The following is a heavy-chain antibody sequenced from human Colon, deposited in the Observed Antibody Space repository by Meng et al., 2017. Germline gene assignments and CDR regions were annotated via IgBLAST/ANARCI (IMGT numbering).Heavy chain of an antibody. J-gene: IGHJ4*02. Sequence: SVKVSCKASGGTFSSYTISWVRQAPGQGLEWMGRIIPILGIANYAQKFQGRVTITADNSTSTAYMELSSLRSEDTAVYYCARVAPYHGDYDYWGQGTLVTVSS. CDR2: IIPILGIA. CDR3: ARVAPYHGDYDY. CDR1: GGTFSSYT. D-gene: IGHD4-17*01. V-gene: IGHV1-69*02.